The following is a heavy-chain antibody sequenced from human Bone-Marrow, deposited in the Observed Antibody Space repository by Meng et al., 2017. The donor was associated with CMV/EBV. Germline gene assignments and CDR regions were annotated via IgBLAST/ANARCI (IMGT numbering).Heavy chain of an antibody. CDR3: ARVAYCGGDRYSIYYYGMDV. D-gene: IGHD2-21*01. CDR2: ISWNSGSI. J-gene: IGHJ6*02. V-gene: IGHV3-9*01. CDR1: GFTFDDYA. Sequence: SLKISCAASGFTFDDYAMHWVRQAPGKGLEWVSGISWNSGSIGYADSVKGRFTISRDNAKNSLYLQMNSLRAEDTAVYYCARVAYCGGDRYSIYYYGMDVWGQGTTVTVSS.